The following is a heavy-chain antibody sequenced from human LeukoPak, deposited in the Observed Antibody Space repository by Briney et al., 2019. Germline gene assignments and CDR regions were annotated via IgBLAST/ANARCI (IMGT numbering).Heavy chain of an antibody. CDR2: IYYSGST. CDR1: GGSISSYY. J-gene: IGHJ4*02. Sequence: SETLSLTCTVSGGSISSYYWSWIRQPPGKGLEWIGYIYYSGSTNYHPSLKSRVTISVDTSKNQFSLKLSSVTAADTAVYYCARDVNAEGYYFDYWGQGTLVTVSS. CDR3: ARDVNAEGYYFDY. V-gene: IGHV4-59*01.